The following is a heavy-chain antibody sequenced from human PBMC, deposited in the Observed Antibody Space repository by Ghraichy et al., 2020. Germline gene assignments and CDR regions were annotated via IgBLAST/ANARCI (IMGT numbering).Heavy chain of an antibody. D-gene: IGHD2-2*01. V-gene: IGHV1-2*06. J-gene: IGHJ5*02. Sequence: ASVKVSCKASGYTFTGYYMHWVRQAPGQGLEWMGRINPNSGGTNYAQKFQGRVTMTRDTSISTAYMELSRLRSDDTAVYYCAREPEDCSSTSCYDNWFDPWGQGTLVTVSS. CDR3: AREPEDCSSTSCYDNWFDP. CDR1: GYTFTGYY. CDR2: INPNSGGT.